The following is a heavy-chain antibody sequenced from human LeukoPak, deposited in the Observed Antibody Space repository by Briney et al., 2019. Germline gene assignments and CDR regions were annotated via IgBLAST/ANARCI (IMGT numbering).Heavy chain of an antibody. V-gene: IGHV3-23*01. CDR3: ARLRGGEPPTFFFDS. CDR1: GFTFSGYA. CDR2: VTGGGSYT. J-gene: IGHJ4*02. Sequence: GGSLRLSCVASGFTFSGYAMSWVRQAPGKGLEWVSSVTGGGSYTYYADSVKGRFTISRDNSKNTLYLQTNSLSADDTAVFYCARLRGGEPPTFFFDSWGQGTLVTVSS. D-gene: IGHD1-14*01.